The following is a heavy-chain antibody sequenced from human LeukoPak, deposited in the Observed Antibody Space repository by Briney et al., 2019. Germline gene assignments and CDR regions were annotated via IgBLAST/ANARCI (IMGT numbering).Heavy chain of an antibody. CDR3: ARLLSIAAAGTGFRFDP. CDR1: GGSISSNSYY. J-gene: IGHJ5*02. Sequence: SDTLSLTCAVSGGSISSNSYYWGWIRQPPGKGLEWIVGKYYSGSTYYTPSLKRRVTISVDTSKNQFSLRLSSVTAADTAVYYCARLLSIAAAGTGFRFDPWGQGTLVTVSS. CDR2: KYYSGST. V-gene: IGHV4-39*01. D-gene: IGHD6-13*01.